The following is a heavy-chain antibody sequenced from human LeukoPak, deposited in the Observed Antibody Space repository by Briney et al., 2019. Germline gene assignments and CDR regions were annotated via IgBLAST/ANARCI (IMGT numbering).Heavy chain of an antibody. D-gene: IGHD6-19*01. Sequence: GTSVKVSCKASGFTFTSSAMQWVRQARGQRLEWIGWIVVGSGNTNYAQKFQGRVTMTRDMSTSTVYMELSSLRSEDTAVYYCARETPHGLYSSGGGDAFDPWGQGTLVTVSS. V-gene: IGHV1-58*02. CDR3: ARETPHGLYSSGGGDAFDP. J-gene: IGHJ5*02. CDR2: IVVGSGNT. CDR1: GFTFTSSA.